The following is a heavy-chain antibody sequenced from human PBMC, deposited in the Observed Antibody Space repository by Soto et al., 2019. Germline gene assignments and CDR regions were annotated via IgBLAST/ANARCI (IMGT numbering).Heavy chain of an antibody. V-gene: IGHV4-31*03. CDR1: VGSISSGGYY. D-gene: IGHD4-17*01. J-gene: IGHJ4*02. CDR3: ARVRTTVVTFFDY. Sequence: LSLTCTVSVGSISSGGYYWSWIRQHPGKGLEWIGYIYYSGSTYYNPSLKSRVTISVDTSKNQFSLKLSSVTAADTAVYYCARVRTTVVTFFDYWGQGTLVTVSS. CDR2: IYYSGST.